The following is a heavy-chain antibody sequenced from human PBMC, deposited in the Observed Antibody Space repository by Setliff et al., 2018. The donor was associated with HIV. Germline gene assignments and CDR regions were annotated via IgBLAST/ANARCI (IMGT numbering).Heavy chain of an antibody. CDR2: IYYSGST. D-gene: IGHD3-22*01. CDR1: GDSISSGGYY. J-gene: IGHJ2*01. Sequence: SCTVSGDSISSGGYYWSWIRQHPGKGLEWIGYIYYSGSTYYNPSLKSRVTISVDTSKNQFSLKLSSVTAADTAVYYCARYYYYDSSGQPWYFDLWGRGTLVTVSS. V-gene: IGHV4-31*03. CDR3: ARYYYYDSSGQPWYFDL.